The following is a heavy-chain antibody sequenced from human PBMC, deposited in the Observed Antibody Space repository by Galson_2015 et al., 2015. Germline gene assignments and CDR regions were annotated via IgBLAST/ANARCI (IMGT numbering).Heavy chain of an antibody. J-gene: IGHJ4*02. D-gene: IGHD3-16*01. V-gene: IGHV4-4*02. CDR3: ARDGGGAAGNFDY. Sequence: SEPLSLTCAVSGGSISSSNWWSWVRQPPGKGLEWIGEIYHSGSTNYNPSLKSRVTISVDKSKNQFSLKLSSVTAADTAVYYCARDGGGAAGNFDYWGQGTLVTVSS. CDR2: IYHSGST. CDR1: GGSISSSNW.